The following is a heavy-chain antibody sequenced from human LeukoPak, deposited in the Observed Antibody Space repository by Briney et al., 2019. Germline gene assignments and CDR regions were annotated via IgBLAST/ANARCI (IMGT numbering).Heavy chain of an antibody. CDR3: ARDYIWAYDY. J-gene: IGHJ4*02. V-gene: IGHV3-48*02. D-gene: IGHD3-10*01. Sequence: PGASLRLSCAASGFTFSRYSMNWARQAPGKGLEWVSYITSTSSTIYYAASVKGRFTISRDNAKNSLFLQMNSLRDDDTAVYFCARDYIWAYDYWGQGTLVTVSS. CDR2: ITSTSSTI. CDR1: GFTFSRYS.